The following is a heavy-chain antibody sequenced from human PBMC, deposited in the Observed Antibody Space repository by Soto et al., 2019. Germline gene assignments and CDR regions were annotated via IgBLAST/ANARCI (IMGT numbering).Heavy chain of an antibody. Sequence: QVQLVQSGAEVKKPGSSVKVSCKAPGGTFSSYTISWVRQAPGQGLEWMGRIIPILGIANYAQKFQGRVTITADKSTSTAYMELSSLRSEDTAVYYCARDGCSGGSCYENWGQGTLVTVSS. CDR2: IIPILGIA. D-gene: IGHD2-15*01. J-gene: IGHJ4*02. V-gene: IGHV1-69*08. CDR3: ARDGCSGGSCYEN. CDR1: GGTFSSYT.